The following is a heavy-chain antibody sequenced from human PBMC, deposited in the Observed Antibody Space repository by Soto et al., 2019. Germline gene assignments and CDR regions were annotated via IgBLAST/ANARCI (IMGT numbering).Heavy chain of an antibody. D-gene: IGHD3-10*01. CDR2: INPSGAST. CDR3: ASDYNAYQRQHVFDI. V-gene: IGHV1-46*02. CDR1: GYSFNSYY. J-gene: IGHJ3*02. Sequence: QVQLVQSRAEVKKPGASVKVACKASGYSFNSYYMHWVRQAPGQGPEWMGVINPSGASTSYAQKFQGRVTMTRDTSTSTVYMELSSLRSEDTALYYCASDYNAYQRQHVFDIWGQGTLVTVSS.